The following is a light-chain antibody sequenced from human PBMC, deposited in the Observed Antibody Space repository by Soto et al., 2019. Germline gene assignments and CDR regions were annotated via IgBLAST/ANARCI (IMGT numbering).Light chain of an antibody. Sequence: QSVLTQTPSASGTPGQRVTISCSGCSSNIGTYRVSWYQHFPGTAPRLLIYRDNQRPSGVPDRFSASKYGAAASLAISGHQSEDEADFYCAAWDDSLNGCVFGTGTKVTVL. V-gene: IGLV1-44*01. CDR3: AAWDDSLNGCV. J-gene: IGLJ1*01. CDR1: SSNIGTYR. CDR2: RDN.